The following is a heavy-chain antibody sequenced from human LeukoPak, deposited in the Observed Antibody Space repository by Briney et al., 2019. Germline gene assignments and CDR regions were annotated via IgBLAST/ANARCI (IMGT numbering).Heavy chain of an antibody. CDR3: ARSYSNHHFGMDV. Sequence: EGSLRLSCAASGFTVSSYYMTWVRQAPGKGLEWVSVMCSGGSTYYADSVKGRVAISRDNSQNTVFLQMNSVRVEDTAVYYCARSYSNHHFGMDVWGQGTAVTVSS. D-gene: IGHD4-11*01. CDR2: MCSGGST. V-gene: IGHV3-66*01. J-gene: IGHJ6*02. CDR1: GFTVSSYY.